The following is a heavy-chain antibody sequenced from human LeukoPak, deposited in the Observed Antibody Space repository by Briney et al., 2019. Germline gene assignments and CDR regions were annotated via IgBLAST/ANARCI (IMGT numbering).Heavy chain of an antibody. D-gene: IGHD2-15*01. CDR1: GYTFTSYG. CDR3: ARGYCSGGSCSVYYYYGMDV. J-gene: IGHJ6*02. V-gene: IGHV1-18*01. CDR2: ISAYNGNT. Sequence: ASVKVSCKASGYTFTSYGISWVRQAPGQGLEWMGWISAYNGNTNYAQKLQGRVTMTTDTSTSTAYMELRNLRSDDTAVYYCARGYCSGGSCSVYYYYGMDVWGQGTTVTVSS.